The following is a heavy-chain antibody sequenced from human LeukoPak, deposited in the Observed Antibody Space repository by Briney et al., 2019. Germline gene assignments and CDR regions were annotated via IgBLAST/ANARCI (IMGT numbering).Heavy chain of an antibody. Sequence: GASVKVSCKAPGYTFTSYGISWVRQAPGQGLEWMGWISAYNGNTNYAQKLQGRVTMTTDTSTSTAYMELRSLRSDDTAVYYCASTLGYCSGGSCSWFDPWGQGTLVTVSS. CDR2: ISAYNGNT. J-gene: IGHJ5*02. CDR3: ASTLGYCSGGSCSWFDP. V-gene: IGHV1-18*01. CDR1: GYTFTSYG. D-gene: IGHD2-15*01.